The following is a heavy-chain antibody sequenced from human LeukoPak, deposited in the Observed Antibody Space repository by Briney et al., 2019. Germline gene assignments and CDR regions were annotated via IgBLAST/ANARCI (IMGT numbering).Heavy chain of an antibody. CDR2: IYTSGST. V-gene: IGHV4-61*02. Sequence: SETLSLTCTVSGGSISSSSYYWSWIRQPAGKGLEWIGRIYTSGSTNYNPSLKSRVTMSVDTSKNQFSLKLSSVTAADTAVYYCARVVDGTYCGGDCYLHWGQGTLVTVSS. D-gene: IGHD2-21*02. J-gene: IGHJ4*02. CDR3: ARVVDGTYCGGDCYLH. CDR1: GGSISSSSYY.